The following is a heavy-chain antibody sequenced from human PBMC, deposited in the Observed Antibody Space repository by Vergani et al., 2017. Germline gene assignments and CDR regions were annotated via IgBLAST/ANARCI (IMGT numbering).Heavy chain of an antibody. CDR1: GDSVSSNSAA. CDR3: ARDREYYDYVWGSYRLGGMDV. V-gene: IGHV6-1*01. J-gene: IGHJ6*02. D-gene: IGHD3-16*02. Sequence: QVQLQQSGPGLVKPSQTLSLTCAISGDSVSSNSAAWNWIRQSPSRGLEWLGRTYYRSKWYNDYAVSVKSRITINPDTSKNQFSLQLNSVTPEDTAVYYCARDREYYDYVWGSYRLGGMDVWGQGTTVTVPS. CDR2: TYYRSKWYN.